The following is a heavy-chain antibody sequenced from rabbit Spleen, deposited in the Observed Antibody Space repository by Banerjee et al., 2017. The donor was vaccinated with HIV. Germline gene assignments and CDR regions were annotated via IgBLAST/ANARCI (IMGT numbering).Heavy chain of an antibody. J-gene: IGHJ3*01. CDR1: GFTFSTYG. V-gene: IGHV1S40*01. Sequence: QSLEESGGDLVKPGASLTLTCTASGFTFSTYGVNWVRRSPGRGLVWIATIGTGGSTYYASWEKGRFTISPPTVTLQMTSLTAADTATYFCATWPYASSGGWLWGQGTLVTVS. CDR2: IGTGGST. CDR3: ATWPYASSGGWL. D-gene: IGHD1-1*01.